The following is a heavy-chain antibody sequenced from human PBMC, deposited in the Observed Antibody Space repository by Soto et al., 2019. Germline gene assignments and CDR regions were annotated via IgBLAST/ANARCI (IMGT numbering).Heavy chain of an antibody. CDR3: ARHFVGPLGLYYHYYYGMDV. CDR2: IMPMLGTT. J-gene: IGHJ6*02. Sequence: QVQLEQSGAEVKNPGSSVKGSGNAFRDTFRTSAISWVRQAPGQGLEWLGGIMPMLGTTSYAQKFNGRVTLTADDSTTTAYLELSSLRSHDTGVYYCARHFVGPLGLYYHYYYGMDVWGQATAVTV. V-gene: IGHV1-69*01. D-gene: IGHD2-21*01. CDR1: RDTFRTSA.